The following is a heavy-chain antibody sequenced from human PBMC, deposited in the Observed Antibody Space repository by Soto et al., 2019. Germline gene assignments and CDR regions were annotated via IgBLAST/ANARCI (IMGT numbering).Heavy chain of an antibody. Sequence: EVQLVESGGGLVKPGGSLRLSRAASGFTFSSYSMNWVRQAPGKGLEWVSSISSSSSYIYYADSVKGRFTISRDNAKNSLYLQMNSLRAEDTAVYYCARDPGIAAAGLYYYGMDVWGQGTTVTVSS. V-gene: IGHV3-21*01. D-gene: IGHD6-13*01. CDR3: ARDPGIAAAGLYYYGMDV. CDR1: GFTFSSYS. CDR2: ISSSSSYI. J-gene: IGHJ6*02.